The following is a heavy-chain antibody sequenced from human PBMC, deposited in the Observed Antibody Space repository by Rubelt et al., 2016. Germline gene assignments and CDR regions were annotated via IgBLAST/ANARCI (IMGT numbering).Heavy chain of an antibody. J-gene: IGHJ4*02. D-gene: IGHD3-22*01. CDR2: INHSGST. V-gene: IGHV4-34*01. Sequence: QVQLQQWGAGLLKPSETLSLTCAVYGGSFSGYYWSWIRQPPGKGLEWIGEINHSGSTNYNPSLKSRVTISVDTSKNQFSLKLSSVTAADTAVYYCARLTPHYYDSSGYPQFDYWGQGTLVTVSS. CDR1: GGSFSGYY. CDR3: ARLTPHYYDSSGYPQFDY.